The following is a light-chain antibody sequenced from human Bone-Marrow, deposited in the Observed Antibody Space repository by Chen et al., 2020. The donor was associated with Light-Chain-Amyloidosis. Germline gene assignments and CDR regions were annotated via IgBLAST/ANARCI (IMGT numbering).Light chain of an antibody. CDR1: QSVSSN. Sequence: EIVMMQSPATLSVSPGERATLSCRASQSVSSNLAWYQQKPGQAPRLLIYGASTRATCIPARFSGSWSGTEFTLTISSLQSEDFAVYYCQQYNNWPLMYTFGQGTKLEIK. CDR2: GAS. CDR3: QQYNNWPLMYT. J-gene: IGKJ2*01. V-gene: IGKV3-15*01.